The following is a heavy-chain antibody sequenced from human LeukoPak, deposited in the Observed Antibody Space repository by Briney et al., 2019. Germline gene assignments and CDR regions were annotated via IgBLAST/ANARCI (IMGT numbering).Heavy chain of an antibody. CDR3: ARGIAMSSTSYLPGGMDV. V-gene: IGHV1-2*02. J-gene: IGHJ6*02. CDR2: INPNSGGT. Sequence: ASVKVSCKASGYTITGYYMHWVRQAPGQGLEWMGWINPNSGGTNYTQKFQGRVTMTRDTSISTAYMELSRLRSDDTAVYYCARGIAMSSTSYLPGGMDVWGQGTTVTVSS. D-gene: IGHD2-2*01. CDR1: GYTITGYY.